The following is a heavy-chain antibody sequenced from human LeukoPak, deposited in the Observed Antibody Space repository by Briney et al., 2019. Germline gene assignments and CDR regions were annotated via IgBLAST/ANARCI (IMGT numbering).Heavy chain of an antibody. Sequence: GGSLRLSCEGSGFTFSSYAMTWVRQAPGKGLEWVSGIIGLSGNTYYADSVKGRFTISRDNSKNTLYLQMNSLRAEDTAVYYCAKKETYYYDSSGYDYWGQGTLVTVSS. D-gene: IGHD3-22*01. V-gene: IGHV3-23*01. CDR3: AKKETYYYDSSGYDY. CDR1: GFTFSSYA. CDR2: IIGLSGNT. J-gene: IGHJ4*02.